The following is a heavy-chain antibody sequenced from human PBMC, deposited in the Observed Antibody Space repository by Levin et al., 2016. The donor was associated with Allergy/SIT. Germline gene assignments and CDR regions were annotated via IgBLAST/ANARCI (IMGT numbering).Heavy chain of an antibody. J-gene: IGHJ5*02. V-gene: IGHV3-21*01. Sequence: WIRQPPGKGLEWVSSISSSSSYIYYADSVKGRFTISRDNAKNSLYLQMNSLRAEDTAVYYCARALYDISTTPAYNWFDPWGQGTLVTVSS. D-gene: IGHD3-9*01. CDR3: ARALYDISTTPAYNWFDP. CDR2: ISSSSSYI.